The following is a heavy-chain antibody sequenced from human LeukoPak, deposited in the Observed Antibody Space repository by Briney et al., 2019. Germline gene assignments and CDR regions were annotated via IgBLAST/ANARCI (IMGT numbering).Heavy chain of an antibody. CDR3: ARDLYSSGWGGSFDY. CDR1: GFTFDDYA. CDR2: ISGDGGST. V-gene: IGHV3-43*02. D-gene: IGHD6-19*01. J-gene: IGHJ4*02. Sequence: GGSLRLSCAASGFTFDDYAMHWVRQAPGKGLEWVSLISGDGGSTYYADSVKGRFTISRDNSKNTQYLQMNSLRAEDTAVYYCARDLYSSGWGGSFDYWGQGTLVTVSS.